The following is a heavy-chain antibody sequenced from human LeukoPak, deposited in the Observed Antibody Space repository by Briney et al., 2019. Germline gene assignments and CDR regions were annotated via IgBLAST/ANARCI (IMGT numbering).Heavy chain of an antibody. CDR1: GYTFTSYA. CDR2: INTNTGNP. CDR3: ARAGQWELRRGFDP. D-gene: IGHD1-26*01. Sequence: ASVKVSCKASGYTFTSYAMNWVRQAPGQGLEWMGWINTNTGNPTHAQGFTGRFVFSLDTSVSTAYLQISSLKAEDTAVYYCARAGQWELRRGFDPWGQGTLVTVSS. J-gene: IGHJ5*02. V-gene: IGHV7-4-1*02.